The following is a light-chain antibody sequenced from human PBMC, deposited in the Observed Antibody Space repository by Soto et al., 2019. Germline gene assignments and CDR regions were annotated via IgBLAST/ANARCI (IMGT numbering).Light chain of an antibody. J-gene: IGLJ3*02. Sequence: VLTQPRSVSGSPGQSITLSCDGSTSDVGAYNLVSWYQQHPGEAPKLVIYDVIKRPSGVPYRFSGSKSGNTASLTISGLQADDEADYYCCSYAGNFIWVFGGGTKLTVL. CDR1: TSDVGAYNL. CDR3: CSYAGNFIWV. V-gene: IGLV2-11*01. CDR2: DVI.